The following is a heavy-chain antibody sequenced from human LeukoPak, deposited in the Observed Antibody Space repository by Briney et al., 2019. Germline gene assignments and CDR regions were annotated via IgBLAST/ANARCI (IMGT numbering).Heavy chain of an antibody. CDR2: IYYSGRP. V-gene: IGHV4-59*01. CDR3: ARVYCGGDCYSEYYYYYGMDV. J-gene: IGHJ6*02. Sequence: PSETLSLTCTVSGGSINSYYWSWIRQPPGKGLEWIGYIYYSGRPNYNPSLKSRVTISVDTSKNQFSLKLSPVTAADTAVYYCARVYCGGDCYSEYYYYYGMDVWGQGTTVTVSS. CDR1: GGSINSYY. D-gene: IGHD2-21*02.